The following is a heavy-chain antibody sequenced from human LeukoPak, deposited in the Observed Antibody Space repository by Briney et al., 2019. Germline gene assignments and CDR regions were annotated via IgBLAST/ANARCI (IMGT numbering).Heavy chain of an antibody. CDR1: GGSISSYY. Sequence: SETLSLTCTVSGGSISSYYWSWIRQPPGKGLEWIGYIYYSGSTNYNPSLKSRVTISVDTSKNQFSLKLSSVTAADTAVYYCARYCGDYFDYWGQGTLVTVSS. V-gene: IGHV4-59*01. J-gene: IGHJ4*02. CDR2: IYYSGST. D-gene: IGHD4-17*01. CDR3: ARYCGDYFDY.